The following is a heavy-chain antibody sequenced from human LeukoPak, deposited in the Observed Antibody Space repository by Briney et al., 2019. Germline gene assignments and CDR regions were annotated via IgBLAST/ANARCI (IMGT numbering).Heavy chain of an antibody. CDR3: AKDQRGYSYGHDFDY. J-gene: IGHJ4*02. D-gene: IGHD5-18*01. V-gene: IGHV3-30*18. CDR1: GFTFSSYG. CDR2: ISYDGSNK. Sequence: PGRSLRLSCAASGFTFSSYGMHWVRQAPGKGLEWVAVISYDGSNKYYADSVKGRFTISRDNSKNTLYLQMNSLRAEDTAVYYCAKDQRGYSYGHDFDYWGQGTLVTVSS.